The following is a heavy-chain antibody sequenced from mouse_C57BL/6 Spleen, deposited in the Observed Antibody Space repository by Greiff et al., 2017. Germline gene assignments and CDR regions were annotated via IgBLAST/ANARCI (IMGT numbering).Heavy chain of an antibody. J-gene: IGHJ3*01. Sequence: QVQLQQPGAELVKPGASVKLSCKASGYTFTSYWMHWVKQRPGQGLEWIGMIHPNSGSTNYNEKFKSKATLTVDKSSSTAYMQLSSLTSEDSAVYYCARSRVYDGGFAYWGQGTLVTVSA. V-gene: IGHV1-64*01. CDR3: ARSRVYDGGFAY. CDR1: GYTFTSYW. D-gene: IGHD2-12*01. CDR2: IHPNSGST.